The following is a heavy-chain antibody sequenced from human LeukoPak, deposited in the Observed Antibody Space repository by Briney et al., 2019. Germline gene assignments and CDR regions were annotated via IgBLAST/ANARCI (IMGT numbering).Heavy chain of an antibody. D-gene: IGHD2-2*01. CDR3: ARTTIKYQLLPYYFDY. CDR1: GFTFSSYA. CDR2: ISYDESNK. J-gene: IGHJ4*02. Sequence: PGRSLRLSCAASGFTFSSYAMHWVRQAPGKGLEWVAVISYDESNKYYADSVKGRFTISRDNSKNTLYLQMNSLRAEDTAVYYCARTTIKYQLLPYYFDYWGQGTLVTVSS. V-gene: IGHV3-30-3*01.